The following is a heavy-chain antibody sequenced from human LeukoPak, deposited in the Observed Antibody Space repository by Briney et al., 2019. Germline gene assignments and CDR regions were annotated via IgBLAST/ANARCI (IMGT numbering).Heavy chain of an antibody. V-gene: IGHV3-23*01. CDR3: AKDGGYSYGFDY. CDR1: GFTFSSYA. Sequence: GGSLRLSCAASGFTFSSYAMSWVRQAPGKGLEWVSAISGSGGSTYYADSVEGRFTISRDNSKNTLYLQMNSLRAEDTAVYYCAKDGGYSYGFDYWGQGTLVTVSS. CDR2: ISGSGGST. J-gene: IGHJ4*02. D-gene: IGHD5-18*01.